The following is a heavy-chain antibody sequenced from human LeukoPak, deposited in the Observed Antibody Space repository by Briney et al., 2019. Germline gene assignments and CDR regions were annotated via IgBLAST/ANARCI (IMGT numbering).Heavy chain of an antibody. CDR3: TRQDMVRGVIPFDSGYYGMDV. J-gene: IGHJ6*02. Sequence: PGGSLRLSCAASGFTFSGSAMHWVRQATGKGLEWVGRIRSKANSYATAYAASVKGRFTISRDDSKNTAYLQMNSLKTEDTAVYYRTRQDMVRGVIPFDSGYYGMDVWGQGTTVTVSS. CDR2: IRSKANSYAT. D-gene: IGHD3-10*01. CDR1: GFTFSGSA. V-gene: IGHV3-73*01.